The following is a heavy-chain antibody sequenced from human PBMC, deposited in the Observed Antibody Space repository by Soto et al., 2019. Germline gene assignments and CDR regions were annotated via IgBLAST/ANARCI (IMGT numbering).Heavy chain of an antibody. CDR1: GGTFSSYA. D-gene: IGHD3-16*02. CDR3: AREMITFGGVIVMYYFDY. J-gene: IGHJ4*02. Sequence: WASVKVSCKASGGTFSSYAISWVRQAPGQGLEWMGGIIPIFGTANYAQKFQGRVTITADESTSTAYMELSSLRSEDMAVYYCAREMITFGGVIVMYYFDYWGQGTLVTVSS. V-gene: IGHV1-69*13. CDR2: IIPIFGTA.